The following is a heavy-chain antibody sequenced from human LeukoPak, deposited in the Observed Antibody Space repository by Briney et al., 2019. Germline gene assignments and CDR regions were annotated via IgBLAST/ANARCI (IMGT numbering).Heavy chain of an antibody. V-gene: IGHV3-7*03. CDR1: GFTFSSYW. J-gene: IGHJ4*02. CDR3: ASGYRPFDY. CDR2: INQEGSEE. Sequence: GGSLRLSCAASGFTFSSYWMSWVRQAPGKGLEWVANINQEGSEEYYVDSVNGRFTISRDNGNNSLYLQMSSLRAEDTAVYYCASGYRPFDYWGQGTLVTVSS. D-gene: IGHD5-18*01.